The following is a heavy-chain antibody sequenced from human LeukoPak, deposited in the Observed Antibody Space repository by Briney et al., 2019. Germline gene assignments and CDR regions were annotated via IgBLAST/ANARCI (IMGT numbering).Heavy chain of an antibody. CDR3: AKVNTYAYGSGSLRPLNWLDP. Sequence: GRSLTLSCAASGFTFGNYAMHWVRQAPGKGLEWVSGISWNSGSTCYADSVKGRFTISRDNAKNSLYLQMNSLRAEDTALYYCAKVNTYAYGSGSLRPLNWLDPWGQGTLVTVSS. V-gene: IGHV3-9*01. CDR2: ISWNSGST. CDR1: GFTFGNYA. J-gene: IGHJ5*02. D-gene: IGHD3-10*01.